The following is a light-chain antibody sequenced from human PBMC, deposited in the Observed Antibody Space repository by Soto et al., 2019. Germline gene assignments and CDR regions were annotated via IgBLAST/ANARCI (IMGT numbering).Light chain of an antibody. J-gene: IGLJ2*01. CDR3: GSYASATLI. Sequence: QSVLTQPASVSGSPGQSVTISCTGSNSDIGAYDYVSWYQQHPGKPPTLLIYEVTFRPSGVPNRFSGSKSGNTATLTISGLLDEDEAYYYCGSYASATLIFGGGTQLTVL. V-gene: IGLV2-14*01. CDR2: EVT. CDR1: NSDIGAYDY.